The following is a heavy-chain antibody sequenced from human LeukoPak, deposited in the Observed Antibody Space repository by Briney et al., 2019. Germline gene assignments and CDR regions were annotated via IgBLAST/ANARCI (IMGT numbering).Heavy chain of an antibody. CDR1: GGSISSYY. V-gene: IGHV4-59*01. Sequence: MASETLSLTCAVSGGSISSYYWSWIRQPPGKGLEWIGYIYYSGSTNYNPSLRSRVTISVDTSKNQFSLKLSSVTAADTAVYYCARDDYYYDSSGYYYWGQGTLVTVSS. CDR3: ARDDYYYDSSGYYY. CDR2: IYYSGST. J-gene: IGHJ4*02. D-gene: IGHD3-22*01.